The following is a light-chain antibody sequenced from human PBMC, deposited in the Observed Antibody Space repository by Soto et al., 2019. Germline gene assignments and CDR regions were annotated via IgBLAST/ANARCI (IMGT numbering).Light chain of an antibody. CDR1: SSNVGGYNY. V-gene: IGLV2-14*01. J-gene: IGLJ2*01. CDR3: SSYTSSTTRRVV. CDR2: GVT. Sequence: QSALTQPASVSGSPGQSITISCTGTSSNVGGYNYVSWYQQHPGKAPKLMIYGVTNRPSGVSNRFSGSKSGNTASLTISGLQAEDEADYYCSSYTSSTTRRVVFGGGTKLPS.